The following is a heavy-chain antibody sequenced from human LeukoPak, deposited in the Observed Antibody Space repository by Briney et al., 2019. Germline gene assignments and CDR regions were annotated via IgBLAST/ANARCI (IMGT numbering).Heavy chain of an antibody. V-gene: IGHV4-31*03. D-gene: IGHD3-10*01. J-gene: IGHJ5*02. CDR1: GGSISSGGYY. CDR2: IYYSGST. Sequence: SETLSLTCTVSGGSISSGGYYWSWIRQHPGKGLEWIGYIYYSGSTYYNPSLKSRVTISVDTSKNQFSLKLSSVTAADTAVYYCARASSGVWFGELWDWFDPWGQGTLVTVSS. CDR3: ARASSGVWFGELWDWFDP.